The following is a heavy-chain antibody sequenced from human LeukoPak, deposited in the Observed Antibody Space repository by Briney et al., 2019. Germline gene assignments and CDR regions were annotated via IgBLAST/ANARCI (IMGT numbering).Heavy chain of an antibody. D-gene: IGHD2/OR15-2a*01. J-gene: IGHJ4*02. CDR2: IKQDGSEK. CDR1: GYSFTSYW. V-gene: IGHV3-7*01. CDR3: ARDTGNHDY. Sequence: GESLKISCKGSGYSFTSYWIGWVRQTPGKGLEWVANIKQDGSEKYYVDSVKGRFTISRDNAKNSLYLQMNSLRAEDTAVYYCARDTGNHDYWGQGTLVTVSS.